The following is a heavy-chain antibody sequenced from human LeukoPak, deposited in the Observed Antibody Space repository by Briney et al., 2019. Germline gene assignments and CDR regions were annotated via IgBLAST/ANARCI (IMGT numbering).Heavy chain of an antibody. V-gene: IGHV3-20*04. CDR1: GFTFDDYG. J-gene: IGHJ4*02. D-gene: IGHD3-22*01. CDR2: INWNGGST. CDR3: ARAKYYYDSSGYCD. Sequence: GGSLRLSCAASGFTFDDYGMSWVRQAPGKGLEWVSGINWNGGSTGYADSVKGRFTISRDNAKNSLYLQMNSLRAEDTASYYCARAKYYYDSSGYCDWGQGTLVTVSS.